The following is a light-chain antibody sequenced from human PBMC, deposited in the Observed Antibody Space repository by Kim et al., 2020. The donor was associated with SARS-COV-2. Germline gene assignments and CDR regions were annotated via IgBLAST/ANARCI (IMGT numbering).Light chain of an antibody. CDR2: RNN. J-gene: IGLJ2*01. V-gene: IGLV10-54*01. CDR3: SAWDFSISAVV. Sequence: LTQPPSVSTALRQTATLTCTGNNNNVGNRGAAWLQQHQGHPPKLLSYRNNNRPSGISERFSASRSGNTASLTITGLQPEDEADYYCSAWDFSISAVVFGGGTQLTVL. CDR1: NNNVGNRG.